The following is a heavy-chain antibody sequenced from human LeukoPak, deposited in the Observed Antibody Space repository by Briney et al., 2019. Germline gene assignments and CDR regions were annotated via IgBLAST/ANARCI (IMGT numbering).Heavy chain of an antibody. CDR2: INHSGST. CDR3: ARDLSRDYVWGSYRFNWFDP. CDR1: GGSISGYY. J-gene: IGHJ5*02. V-gene: IGHV4-34*01. Sequence: SPSETLSLTCTVSGGSISGYYWSWIRQPPGKGLEWIGEINHSGSTNYNPSLKSRVTISVDTSKNQFSLKLSSVTAADTAVYYCARDLSRDYVWGSYRFNWFDPWGQGTLVTVSS. D-gene: IGHD3-16*02.